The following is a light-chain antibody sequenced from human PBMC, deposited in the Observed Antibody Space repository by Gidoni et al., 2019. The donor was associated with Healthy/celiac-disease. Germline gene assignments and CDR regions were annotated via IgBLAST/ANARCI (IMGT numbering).Light chain of an antibody. V-gene: IGKV3-20*01. J-gene: IGKJ1*01. CDR2: CAS. CDR1: QSVSSSY. Sequence: EIVLTQSTGTLSLSPGERATLSCRASQSVSSSYLAWYQQKPGQAPRLLIYCASSGSGTDFTLTISRLEPEDFAVYYCQQYCSSPGTFGQGTQVEIK. CDR3: QQYCSSPGT.